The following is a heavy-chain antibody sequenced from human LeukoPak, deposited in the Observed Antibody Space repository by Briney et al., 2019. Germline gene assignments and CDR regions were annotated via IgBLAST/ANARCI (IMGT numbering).Heavy chain of an antibody. CDR3: TRGAGWLIDY. CDR1: GGSISSSSYY. CDR2: IYYSGST. Sequence: SETLSLTCTVSGGSISSSSYYWGWIRQPPGKGLEWIGSIYYSGSTYYNPSVKSRVTISVDTSQNQFSLKLSSVTAADTAVYYCTRGAGWLIDYWGQGILVTVSS. J-gene: IGHJ4*02. D-gene: IGHD3-16*01. V-gene: IGHV4-39*07.